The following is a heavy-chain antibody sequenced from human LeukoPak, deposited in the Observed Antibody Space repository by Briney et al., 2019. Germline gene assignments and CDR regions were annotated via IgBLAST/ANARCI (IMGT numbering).Heavy chain of an antibody. Sequence: PGGSLRLSCAASGFTFSSYSMNWVRQAPGKGLEWVSSISSSSSYIYYADSVKGRFTISRDNAKNSLYLQMNSLRAEDTAVYYCAREGTYCSSTSRYFGENYWGQGTLVTVSS. CDR2: ISSSSSYI. CDR1: GFTFSSYS. V-gene: IGHV3-21*01. J-gene: IGHJ4*02. CDR3: AREGTYCSSTSRYFGENY. D-gene: IGHD2-2*01.